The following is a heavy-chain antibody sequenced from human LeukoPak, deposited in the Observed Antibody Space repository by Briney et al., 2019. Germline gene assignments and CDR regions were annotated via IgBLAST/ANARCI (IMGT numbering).Heavy chain of an antibody. J-gene: IGHJ4*02. CDR3: ARHNDFWSGSDY. V-gene: IGHV4-34*01. CDR2: INHSGST. CDR1: GGSFSGYY. Sequence: SETLSLTCAVYGGSFSGYYWSWIRQPPGKGLEWIGEINHSGSTNYNPSLKSRVTISVDTSKNQFSLKLSSVTAADTAVHYCARHNDFWSGSDYWGQGTLVTVSS. D-gene: IGHD3-3*01.